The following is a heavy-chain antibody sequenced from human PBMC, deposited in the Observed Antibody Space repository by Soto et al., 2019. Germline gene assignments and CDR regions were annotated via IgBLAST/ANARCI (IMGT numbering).Heavy chain of an antibody. CDR1: GFTFSGYW. D-gene: IGHD3-9*01. J-gene: IGHJ6*02. CDR2: INQDGSEK. V-gene: IGHV3-7*03. CDR3: ARVRSSYYDILTGYYNVYYYYGMDV. Sequence: GGSLRLSCAASGFTFSGYWMSWVRQAPGKGLEWVANINQDGSEKYYVDSVKGRFTISRDNAKNSLYLQMNSLRAEDTAVYYCARVRSSYYDILTGYYNVYYYYGMDVWGQGTTVTVSS.